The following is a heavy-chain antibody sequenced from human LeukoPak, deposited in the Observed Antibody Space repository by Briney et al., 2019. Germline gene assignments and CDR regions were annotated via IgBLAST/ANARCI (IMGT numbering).Heavy chain of an antibody. CDR1: GFTFSSYA. J-gene: IGHJ1*01. V-gene: IGHV3-23*01. D-gene: IGHD1-26*01. CDR2: ISGSGGST. Sequence: GGSLRLSCAASGFTFSSYAMSWVRQAPGKGLEWVSAISGSGGSTYYADSVKGRFTISRDNSKNTLYLQMNSLRAEDTAVYYCAKDAGGSIVGATSESYFQHWGQGTLVTVSA. CDR3: AKDAGGSIVGATSESYFQH.